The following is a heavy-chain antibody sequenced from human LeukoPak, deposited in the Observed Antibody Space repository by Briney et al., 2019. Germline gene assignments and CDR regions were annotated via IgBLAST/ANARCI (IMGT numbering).Heavy chain of an antibody. D-gene: IGHD1-7*01. J-gene: IGHJ4*02. V-gene: IGHV4-39*01. Sequence: SETLSLTCTVSGGSISSSSYYWGWIRQPPGKGLEWIGSIYYSGSTYYNPSLKSRVTISVDTSKNQFSLKLSSVTAADTAVYYCARLPNYYPPAIDYWGQGTLVAVSS. CDR1: GGSISSSSYY. CDR3: ARLPNYYPPAIDY. CDR2: IYYSGST.